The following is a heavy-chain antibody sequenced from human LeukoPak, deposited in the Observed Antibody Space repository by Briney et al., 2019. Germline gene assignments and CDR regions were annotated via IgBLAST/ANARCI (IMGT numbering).Heavy chain of an antibody. J-gene: IGHJ6*03. Sequence: GESLKISCMGSGYPFSNYWIGWVRQMPGKGLEWMGIIYPDESNIRYSPSFQGQVTISADKSISTAYLQWSSLKASDTAMYYCARRDYYYYYMDVWGKGTTVTVSS. CDR3: ARRDYYYYYMDV. V-gene: IGHV5-51*01. CDR1: GYPFSNYW. CDR2: IYPDESNI.